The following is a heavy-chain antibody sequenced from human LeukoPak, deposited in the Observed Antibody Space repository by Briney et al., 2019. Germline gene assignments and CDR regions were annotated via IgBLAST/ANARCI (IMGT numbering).Heavy chain of an antibody. CDR2: IIPIFGTA. CDR1: GGTFSSYA. D-gene: IGHD3-10*01. V-gene: IGHV1-69*01. CDR3: ARDPSMIRGENTPYFDY. Sequence: ASVKVSCKASGGTFSSYAISWVRQAPGQGLEWTGGIIPIFGTADYAQKFQGRVTITADESTSTAYMELNSLRSEDTAVYYCARDPSMIRGENTPYFDYWGQGTLVTVSS. J-gene: IGHJ4*02.